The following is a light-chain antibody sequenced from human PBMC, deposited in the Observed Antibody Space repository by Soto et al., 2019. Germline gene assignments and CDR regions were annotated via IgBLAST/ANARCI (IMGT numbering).Light chain of an antibody. CDR2: GAS. J-gene: IGKJ1*01. Sequence: THSACAVSLTPGQRATLYCRASQSVSSSYLAWYQQKPGQAPRLLIYGASSRATGIPDRFSGSGSGTDFTLTISRLEPEDFAVYYCQQSGSSPWPFGQGTNV. CDR1: QSVSSSY. CDR3: QQSGSSPWP. V-gene: IGKV3-20*01.